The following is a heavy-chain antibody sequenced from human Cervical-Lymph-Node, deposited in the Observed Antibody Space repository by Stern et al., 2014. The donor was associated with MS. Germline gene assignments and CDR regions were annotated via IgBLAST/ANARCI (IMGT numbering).Heavy chain of an antibody. J-gene: IGHJ4*02. CDR3: AKDRTSSSWGVDY. CDR1: GFNFDDYG. V-gene: IGHV3-9*01. D-gene: IGHD6-13*01. Sequence: EVQLVESGGGLVQPGRSLRLSCAGSGFNFDDYGMHWVRQAPGKGLEWVSGISWNSDKIVYAESVKGRFTISRDNDKDSLYLQMDSLRVEDTAVYYCAKDRTSSSWGVDYWGQGSLVTVSS. CDR2: ISWNSDKI.